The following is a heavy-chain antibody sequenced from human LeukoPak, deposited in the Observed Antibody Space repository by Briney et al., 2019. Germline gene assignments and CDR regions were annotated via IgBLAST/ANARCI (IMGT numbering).Heavy chain of an antibody. J-gene: IGHJ6*03. CDR3: AKDGSIAAAGNYYYYYYVDV. Sequence: GGSLRLSCAASGFTFSSYGMHWVRQAPGKGLEWVAVIWYGGSNKYYADSVKGRFTISRDNSKNTLYLQMNSLRAEDTAVYYCAKDGSIAAAGNYYYYYYVDVWGKGTTVTVSS. CDR2: IWYGGSNK. V-gene: IGHV3-30*02. CDR1: GFTFSSYG. D-gene: IGHD6-13*01.